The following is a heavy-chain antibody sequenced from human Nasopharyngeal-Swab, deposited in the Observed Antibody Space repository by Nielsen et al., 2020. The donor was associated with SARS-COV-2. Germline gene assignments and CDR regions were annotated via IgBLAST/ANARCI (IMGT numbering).Heavy chain of an antibody. V-gene: IGHV3-30-3*01. J-gene: IGHJ4*02. CDR1: GFTFSRYT. Sequence: GESLKISCVASGFTFSRYTMHWVRQAPGKGLEWVAVILYDGSNKYYADSVKGRFTISRDISKNTLYLQMNSLRAEDTAVFYCASTPLDSSGYYYAFHYWGRGTLVTVSS. D-gene: IGHD3-22*01. CDR2: ILYDGSNK. CDR3: ASTPLDSSGYYYAFHY.